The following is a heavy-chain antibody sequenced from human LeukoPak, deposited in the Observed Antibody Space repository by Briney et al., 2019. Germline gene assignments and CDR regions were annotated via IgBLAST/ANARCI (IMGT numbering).Heavy chain of an antibody. Sequence: SETLSLTCAVSGYSISSDYYWGWSRQPPGKGLGWIGSIYHSGSTYYNPSLKSRVTISVDTSKNQFSLKLSSVTAADTAVYYCARSVAAAVYFDYWGQGTLVTVSS. D-gene: IGHD6-13*01. J-gene: IGHJ4*02. CDR2: IYHSGST. CDR3: ARSVAAAVYFDY. CDR1: GYSISSDYY. V-gene: IGHV4-38-2*01.